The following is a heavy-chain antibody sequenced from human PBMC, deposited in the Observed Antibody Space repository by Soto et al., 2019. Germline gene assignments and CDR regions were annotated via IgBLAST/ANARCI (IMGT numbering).Heavy chain of an antibody. CDR1: GYRFTSYA. CDR2: INGGNGNT. D-gene: IGHD3-3*01. Sequence: QDPIVQSGAEVRKPGASVKVSCKTAGYRFTSYAMHWVRQAPGQRLEWMGWINGGNGNTKYSQKFQGRVTISRDTSASTAYMELSSLRSEDTAVYFCARERGGITIFGVALGMDVWGPGTTVTVSS. J-gene: IGHJ6*02. V-gene: IGHV1-3*01. CDR3: ARERGGITIFGVALGMDV.